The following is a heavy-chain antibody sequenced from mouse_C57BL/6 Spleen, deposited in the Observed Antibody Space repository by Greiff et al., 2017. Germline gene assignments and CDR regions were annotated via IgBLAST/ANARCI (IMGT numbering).Heavy chain of an antibody. CDR2: ISDGGSYT. CDR1: GFTFSSYA. V-gene: IGHV5-4*01. D-gene: IGHD6-1*01. Sequence: EVMLVESGGGLVKPGGSLKLSCAASGFTFSSYAMSWVRQTPEKRLEWVATISDGGSYTYYPDNVKGRFTISRDNAKNNLYLQMSHLKSEDTAMYYCARDYARPSYWYFDVWGTGTTVTVSS. CDR3: ARDYARPSYWYFDV. J-gene: IGHJ1*03.